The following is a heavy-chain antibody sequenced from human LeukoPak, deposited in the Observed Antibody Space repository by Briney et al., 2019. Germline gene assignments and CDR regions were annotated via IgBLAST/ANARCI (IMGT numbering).Heavy chain of an antibody. J-gene: IGHJ4*02. V-gene: IGHV4-34*01. CDR3: ARGGYFDSSGYPNPLDY. D-gene: IGHD3-22*01. CDR2: INHSGST. Sequence: SETLSLTCAVYGGSFGGYYWTWIRQTPGKGPEWIGEINHSGSTNYNPSLKRRVFMSVDTAKNQFSLKLNSVSAADTAVYYCARGGYFDSSGYPNPLDYWGQGTLVTVSS. CDR1: GGSFGGYY.